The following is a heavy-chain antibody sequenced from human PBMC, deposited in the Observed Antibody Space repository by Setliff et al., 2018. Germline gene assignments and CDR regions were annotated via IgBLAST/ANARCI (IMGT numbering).Heavy chain of an antibody. D-gene: IGHD6-19*01. CDR3: ARFSGSGWSYFDY. V-gene: IGHV4-39*01. CDR2: IYYSGST. Sequence: SETLSLTSTVSGGSISSSSYYWGWIRQPPGKGLEWIGSIYYSGSTYYNPSLKSRVTISVDTSKNQFSLKLSSVTAADTAVYYCARFSGSGWSYFDYWGQGTLVTVSS. J-gene: IGHJ4*02. CDR1: GGSISSSSYY.